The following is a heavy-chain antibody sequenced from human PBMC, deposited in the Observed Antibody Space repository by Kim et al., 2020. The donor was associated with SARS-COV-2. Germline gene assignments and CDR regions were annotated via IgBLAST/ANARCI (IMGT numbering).Heavy chain of an antibody. V-gene: IGHV4-61*02. D-gene: IGHD5-18*01. CDR1: GGSISSGSYY. CDR2: IYTSGST. CDR3: ASTPRGHTAMIFSRSGSQYYFDY. Sequence: SETLSLTCTVSGGSISSGSYYWSWIRQPAGKGLEWIGRIYTSGSTNYNPSLKSRVTISVDTSKNQFSLKLSSVTAADTAVYYCASTPRGHTAMIFSRSGSQYYFDYWGQGTLVTVSS. J-gene: IGHJ4*02.